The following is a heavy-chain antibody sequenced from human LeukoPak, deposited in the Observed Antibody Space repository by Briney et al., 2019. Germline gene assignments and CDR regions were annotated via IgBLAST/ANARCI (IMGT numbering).Heavy chain of an antibody. J-gene: IGHJ4*02. CDR1: GFXFSSYD. V-gene: IGHV3-53*01. CDR2: IYTGGST. D-gene: IGHD4-23*01. CDR3: ARDNYGGNLDY. Sequence: PGGSLRLSCAASGFXFSSYDINWVRQAPGKGLEWVSCIYTGGSTYYADSVKGRFSISRDNSKNTLYLQMNSLRAEDTAVYYCARDNYGGNLDYWGQGTLVTVSS.